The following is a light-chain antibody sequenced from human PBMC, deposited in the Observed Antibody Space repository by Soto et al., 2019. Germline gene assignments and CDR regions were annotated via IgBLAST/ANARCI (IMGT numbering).Light chain of an antibody. CDR2: GAS. Sequence: EIVMTQSPATLSVSPGERATLSCRASQSVSSNLAWYQQKPGQAPRLLISGASTRATGIPARFSGSGSGTEFTLTISSLQSEDFAVYYCQQYDRWGTVGQGTKVDIK. J-gene: IGKJ1*01. CDR3: QQYDRWGT. V-gene: IGKV3-15*01. CDR1: QSVSSN.